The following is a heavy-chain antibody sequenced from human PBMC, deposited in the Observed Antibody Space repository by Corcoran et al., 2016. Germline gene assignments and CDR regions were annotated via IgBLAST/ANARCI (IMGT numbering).Heavy chain of an antibody. D-gene: IGHD2-2*01. CDR2: IYSDGTT. J-gene: IGHJ6*02. Sequence: EMQLVESGGGLIQPGGSLRLSCAASGFSVSNSYMNWVRQAPGKGLEWVSVIYSDGTTYYAESVKGRFTISRDNAKNTLYLQMNSLRAEDPAVYYCASCTNCYIYDNYGMGVWGQGTTVTVSS. CDR1: GFSVSNSY. CDR3: ASCTNCYIYDNYGMGV. V-gene: IGHV3-53*01.